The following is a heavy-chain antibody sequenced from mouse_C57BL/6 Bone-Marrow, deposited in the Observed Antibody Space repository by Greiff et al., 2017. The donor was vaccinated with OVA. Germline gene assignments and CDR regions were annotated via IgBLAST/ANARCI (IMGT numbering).Heavy chain of an antibody. CDR1: GFNIKNTY. J-gene: IGHJ1*03. CDR3: ALWLRLSYWYFDV. D-gene: IGHD2-2*01. CDR2: IDPANGNT. V-gene: IGHV14-3*01. Sequence: VQLQQSVAELVRPGASVKLSCTASGFNIKNTYMHWVKQRPEQGLEWIGRIDPANGNTKYAPKFQGKATITADTSSNTAYLQLSSLTSDDTAIYYCALWLRLSYWYFDVWGTGTTVTVSS.